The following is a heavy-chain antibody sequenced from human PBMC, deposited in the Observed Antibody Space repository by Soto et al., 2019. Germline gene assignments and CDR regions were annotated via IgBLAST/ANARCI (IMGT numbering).Heavy chain of an antibody. J-gene: IGHJ6*02. CDR3: ARAEGWELRYYYGMDV. CDR2: ISAYNGNT. V-gene: IGHV1-18*01. Sequence: QVQLVQSGAEVKKPGASVKVSCKASGYTFTSYGISWVRQAPGQGLEWMGWISAYNGNTNYAQKLQGRVTMTTDTSTSRAYMELRGLRSDDTAVYYCARAEGWELRYYYGMDVWGQGTTVTVSS. CDR1: GYTFTSYG. D-gene: IGHD1-26*01.